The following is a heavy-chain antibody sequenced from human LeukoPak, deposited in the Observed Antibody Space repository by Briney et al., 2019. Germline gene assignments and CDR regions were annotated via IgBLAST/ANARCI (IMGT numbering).Heavy chain of an antibody. CDR3: ARDNSVRDEAWWFNP. D-gene: IGHD5-24*01. CDR1: GYTFSKFG. J-gene: IGHJ5*02. V-gene: IGHV1-18*01. Sequence: GASVKVSCTSTGYTFSKFGVAWVRQDPGQGLEWMGWISAYSGNTNYAQKFQGRVTVTRDMSTSTDYLELSSLRSEDTAVYYCARDNSVRDEAWWFNPWGQGTLVTVSS. CDR2: ISAYSGNT.